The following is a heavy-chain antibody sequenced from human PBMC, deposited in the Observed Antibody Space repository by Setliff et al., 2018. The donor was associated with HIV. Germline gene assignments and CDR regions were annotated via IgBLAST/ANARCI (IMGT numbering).Heavy chain of an antibody. CDR1: GFTFSSYS. V-gene: IGHV3-48*04. D-gene: IGHD3-9*01. CDR2: ISITSSTI. J-gene: IGHJ3*02. Sequence: PGGSLRLSCAASGFTFSSYSMNWVRQAPGKGLEWVSYISITSSTIYYADSVKGRFTISRDNAKNSLYLQMNSLRAEDTAVYYCATSPTGSRAFDIWGQGTMVTVSS. CDR3: ATSPTGSRAFDI.